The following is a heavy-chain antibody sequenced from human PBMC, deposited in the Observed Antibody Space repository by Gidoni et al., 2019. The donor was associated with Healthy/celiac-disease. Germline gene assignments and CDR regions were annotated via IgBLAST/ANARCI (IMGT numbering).Heavy chain of an antibody. CDR2: IYHSGST. Sequence: QVQLQESGPGLVKPSGTLSLTCAVSGGSIRSSNWWSWVRQPPGKGLEWIGEIYHSGSTNYNPSLKSRVTISVDKSKNQFSLKLSSVTAADTAVYYCARFPLNYYDSSGYHKGGFDYWGQGTLVTVSS. J-gene: IGHJ4*02. CDR1: GGSIRSSNW. CDR3: ARFPLNYYDSSGYHKGGFDY. D-gene: IGHD3-22*01. V-gene: IGHV4-4*02.